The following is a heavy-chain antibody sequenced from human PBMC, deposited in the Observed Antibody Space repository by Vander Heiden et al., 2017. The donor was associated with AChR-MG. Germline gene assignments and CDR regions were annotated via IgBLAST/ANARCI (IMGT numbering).Heavy chain of an antibody. Sequence: QVQLQQWGAGLLKPSDTLSLTCAAYGGSFSGHYWSWIRQPPGEGLEWIGEINHRGSTNYNPSLKSRVTISVDTSKNQFSLKLSSVTAADTAVYYCARGRGILYWWPDYWGQGTLVTVSS. CDR3: ARGRGILYWWPDY. D-gene: IGHD2-8*02. CDR1: GGSFSGHY. V-gene: IGHV4-34*01. J-gene: IGHJ4*02. CDR2: INHRGST.